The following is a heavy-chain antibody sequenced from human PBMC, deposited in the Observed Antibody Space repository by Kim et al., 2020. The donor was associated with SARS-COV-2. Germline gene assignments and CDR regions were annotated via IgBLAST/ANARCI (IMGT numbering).Heavy chain of an antibody. J-gene: IGHJ3*02. V-gene: IGHV3-30*19. CDR3: AEGPSGACEI. D-gene: IGHD3-10*01. CDR2: ISNDATKR. CDR1: GFTFSNSG. Sequence: GGSLRLSCAASGFTFSNSGMHWLRQAPGKGLEWVAVISNDATKRYYADSVKGRFTISRDNSKKTLSLQMNNLRPDDTAMYYCAEGPSGACEIWGHGTMVTVSS.